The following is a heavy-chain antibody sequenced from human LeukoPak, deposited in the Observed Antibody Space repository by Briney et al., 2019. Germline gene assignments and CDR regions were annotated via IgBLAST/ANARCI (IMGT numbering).Heavy chain of an antibody. J-gene: IGHJ3*02. CDR3: AKERASMGADAFYI. V-gene: IGHV3-30*18. CDR2: ISFDGRIE. D-gene: IGHD1-26*01. Sequence: GGSLRLSCAASGFIFTNYGIHWVRQAPGKGLEWVAIISFDGRIEYYVDSVKGRFTISRDKSKNTLYLQMNSLRPEDTAVYYCAKERASMGADAFYIWGQGTMVTVSS. CDR1: GFIFTNYG.